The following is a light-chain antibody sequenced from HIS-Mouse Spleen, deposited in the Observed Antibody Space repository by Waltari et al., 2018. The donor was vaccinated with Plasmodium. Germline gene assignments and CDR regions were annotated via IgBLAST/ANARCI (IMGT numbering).Light chain of an antibody. CDR1: QSVSSN. Sequence: EIVMTQSPATLSVSPGERATLSCRASQSVSSNLAWYQQKPGQAPMLLIYGASTRATGIPSRFSGSGSGTEFTLTISSLQSEDFAVYYCQQYNNWSFTFGPGTKVDI. J-gene: IGKJ3*01. V-gene: IGKV3-15*01. CDR2: GAS. CDR3: QQYNNWSFT.